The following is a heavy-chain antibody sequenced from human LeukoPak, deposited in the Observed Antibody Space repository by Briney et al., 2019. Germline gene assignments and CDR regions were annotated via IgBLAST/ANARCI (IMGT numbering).Heavy chain of an antibody. Sequence: GGSLRLSCAASGFIFRGYAMHSVRQAPGKGLEWVAVIPYDSDRDNKYYVDSVKGRYTISRDNSKNTLYLQMNSLRTEDTAIYYCAEDYREGYHSYYYMDVWGKGTTVIVSS. CDR3: AEDYREGYHSYYYMDV. CDR2: IPYDSDRDNK. J-gene: IGHJ6*03. CDR1: GFIFRGYA. D-gene: IGHD1-26*01. V-gene: IGHV3-30*04.